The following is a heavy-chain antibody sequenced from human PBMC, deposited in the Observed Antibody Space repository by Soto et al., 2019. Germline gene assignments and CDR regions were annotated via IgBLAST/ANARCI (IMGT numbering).Heavy chain of an antibody. J-gene: IGHJ4*02. CDR2: MNPYTGKA. Sequence: QVRLVQAGAEVKRPGASLKVSCQASGYTFPTYDINWVRQAPGQGHEWMGWMNPYTGKAGYAQKFQGRVTMSRDNAISTAYMELSSLRSEDAAVYYCARKKELSGPNYCDYWGLETLVTVSS. CDR1: GYTFPTYD. V-gene: IGHV1-8*01. D-gene: IGHD1-26*01. CDR3: ARKKELSGPNYCDY.